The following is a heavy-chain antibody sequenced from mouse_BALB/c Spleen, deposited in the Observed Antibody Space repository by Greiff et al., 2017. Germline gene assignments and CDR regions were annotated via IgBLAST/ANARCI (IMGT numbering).Heavy chain of an antibody. D-gene: IGHD1-1*01. Sequence: EVKLVESGAELVKPGASVKLSCTASGFNIKDTYMHWVKQRPEQGLEWIGRIDPANGNTKYDPKFQGKATITADTSSNTAYLQLSSLTSEDTAVYYCARSTYGRGAMDYWGQGTSVTVSS. CDR2: IDPANGNT. J-gene: IGHJ4*01. CDR1: GFNIKDTY. V-gene: IGHV14-3*02. CDR3: ARSTYGRGAMDY.